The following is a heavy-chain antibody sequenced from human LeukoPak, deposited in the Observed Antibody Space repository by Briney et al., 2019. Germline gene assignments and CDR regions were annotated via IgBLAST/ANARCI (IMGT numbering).Heavy chain of an antibody. D-gene: IGHD5-12*01. CDR3: ARVGGGYDHWYFDL. CDR1: GGSISSGGYS. V-gene: IGHV4-30-2*01. J-gene: IGHJ2*01. CDR2: IYHSGST. Sequence: SETLSLTCAVSGGSISSGGYSWSGIRQPPGKGLEWIGYIYHSGSTYYNPSLKSRVTISVDRSKNQFSLKLSSVTAADTAVYYCARVGGGYDHWYFDLWGRGTLVTVSS.